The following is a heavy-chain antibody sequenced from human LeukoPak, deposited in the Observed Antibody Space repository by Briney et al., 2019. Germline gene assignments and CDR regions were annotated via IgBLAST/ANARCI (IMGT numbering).Heavy chain of an antibody. Sequence: GRSPRLSCAASGFTFSSYAMHWVRQAPGKGLEWVAVISYDGSNKYYADSVKGRFTISRDNSKNTLYLQMNSLRAGDTAVYYCARLRGALVAFDIWGQGTMVTVSS. V-gene: IGHV3-30-3*01. CDR1: GFTFSSYA. D-gene: IGHD1-26*01. CDR3: ARLRGALVAFDI. CDR2: ISYDGSNK. J-gene: IGHJ3*02.